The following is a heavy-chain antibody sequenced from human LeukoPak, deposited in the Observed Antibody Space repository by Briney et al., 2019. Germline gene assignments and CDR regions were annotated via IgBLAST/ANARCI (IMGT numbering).Heavy chain of an antibody. CDR2: INPNSGGT. Sequence: GASVKVSCKASGYTFTGYYMHWVRQAPGQGLEWMGWINPNSGGTNYAQKFQGRVTMTRDTSISTAYMELSRLRSDDTAVYYCASDAVIKFLRVSYYFDYWGQGTLVTVSS. CDR1: GYTFTGYY. D-gene: IGHD3-22*01. J-gene: IGHJ4*02. CDR3: ASDAVIKFLRVSYYFDY. V-gene: IGHV1-2*02.